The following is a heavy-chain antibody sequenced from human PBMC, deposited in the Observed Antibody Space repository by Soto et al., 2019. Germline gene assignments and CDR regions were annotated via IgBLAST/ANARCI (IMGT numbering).Heavy chain of an antibody. V-gene: IGHV3-74*01. D-gene: IGHD3-10*01. CDR1: GFTFSSYW. Sequence: EVQLVESGGGLVQPGGSLRLSCAASGFTFSSYWMHWVRQAPGKGPVWVSRINSDGSITSYADSVKGRFTISRDNAKKTLFLQMNSLRDDDTAVYYCARDNYYTAWGLGTLVTVSS. CDR2: INSDGSIT. CDR3: ARDNYYTA. J-gene: IGHJ4*02.